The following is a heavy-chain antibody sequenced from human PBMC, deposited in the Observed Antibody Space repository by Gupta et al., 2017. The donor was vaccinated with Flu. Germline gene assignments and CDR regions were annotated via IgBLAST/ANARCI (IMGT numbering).Heavy chain of an antibody. J-gene: IGHJ5*02. Sequence: GFTFSSYAMSWVRQAPGEGLEWVSAISASGISTYYADSVKGRFTISRDSSKNTLFLQLSSLRAEDTAVYYCTPSTPGSVTSWGQGTLVTVPS. CDR2: ISASGIST. V-gene: IGHV3-23*01. D-gene: IGHD4-4*01. CDR3: TPSTPGSVTS. CDR1: GFTFSSYA.